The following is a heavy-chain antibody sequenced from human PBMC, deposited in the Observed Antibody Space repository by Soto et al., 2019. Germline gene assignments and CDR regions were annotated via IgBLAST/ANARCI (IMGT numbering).Heavy chain of an antibody. CDR3: ARPSIPFVLRFLEWSRSYGMDV. D-gene: IGHD3-3*01. CDR2: IYYSGST. CDR1: GGSISSYY. J-gene: IGHJ6*02. Sequence: PSVTLSVTCTVSGGSISSYYWSWIRQPPGKGLEWIGYIYYSGSTNYNPSLKSRVTISVDTSKNQFSLKLSSVTAADTAVYYCARPSIPFVLRFLEWSRSYGMDVWGQGTTVTVSS. V-gene: IGHV4-59*01.